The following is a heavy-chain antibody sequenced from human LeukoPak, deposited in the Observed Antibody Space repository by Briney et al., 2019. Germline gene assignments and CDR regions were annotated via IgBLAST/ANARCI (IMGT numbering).Heavy chain of an antibody. J-gene: IGHJ6*03. CDR3: ARYLYAFALDV. Sequence: GGSLRLSCADPGFTFSGNWMSWVRQSPGKGLAWVSHISTDGSIIRYGDSVKGRFTISRDKAKNTLYLQMNSLTAEDTGVYYCARYLYAFALDVWGKGTTVTVS. CDR1: GFTFSGNW. V-gene: IGHV3-74*01. D-gene: IGHD2-8*01. CDR2: ISTDGSII.